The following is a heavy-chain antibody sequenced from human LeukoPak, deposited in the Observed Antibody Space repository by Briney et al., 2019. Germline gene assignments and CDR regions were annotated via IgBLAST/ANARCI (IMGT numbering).Heavy chain of an antibody. Sequence: PGGALRLCCAGSGFTFSCYGMSRVRQAPGRGLEWVSAITATSSSRHDADSVQGRFTTSRDNSKTTLYLQMNSLRPEDTAIYYCAKLFESGTYNNFFHYWGQGTLVTVFS. CDR3: AKLFESGTYNNFFHY. CDR2: ITATSSSR. CDR1: GFTFSCYG. V-gene: IGHV3-23*01. J-gene: IGHJ4*02. D-gene: IGHD3-10*01.